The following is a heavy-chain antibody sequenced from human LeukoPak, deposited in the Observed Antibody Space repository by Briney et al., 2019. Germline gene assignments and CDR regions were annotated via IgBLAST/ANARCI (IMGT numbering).Heavy chain of an antibody. CDR1: GYTFTGHY. CDR2: INPNTNDA. Sequence: ASVKVSCKASGYTFTGHYMHWVRQAPGQWLEWMGRINPNTNDADYAQKFQGRVSMTTDTPISTAFMEVSRLTSDDTAVYYCTRAPLDCSTASCRLLDFWGQGTLVTVSS. V-gene: IGHV1-2*06. CDR3: TRAPLDCSTASCRLLDF. D-gene: IGHD2-2*01. J-gene: IGHJ4*02.